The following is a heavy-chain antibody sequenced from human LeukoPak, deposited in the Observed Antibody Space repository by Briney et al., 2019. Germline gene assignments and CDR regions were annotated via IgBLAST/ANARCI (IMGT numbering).Heavy chain of an antibody. Sequence: GGSLRLSCAASGFTFSSYAMSWVRQAPGKGLEWVSAISGSGGSTYYADSVKGRFTISGDSSKNTLYLQINSLRAEDTAVYYCAKDYRSTVAGGRNWFDPWGQGTLVTVSS. CDR2: ISGSGGST. CDR3: AKDYRSTVAGGRNWFDP. J-gene: IGHJ5*02. V-gene: IGHV3-23*01. CDR1: GFTFSSYA. D-gene: IGHD6-19*01.